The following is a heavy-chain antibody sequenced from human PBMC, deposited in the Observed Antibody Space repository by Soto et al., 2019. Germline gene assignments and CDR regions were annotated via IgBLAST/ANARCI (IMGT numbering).Heavy chain of an antibody. CDR2: ISWNGNII. J-gene: IGHJ4*02. CDR3: AKGGPDAFCGGGICYFDS. CDR1: GFTFDEYA. V-gene: IGHV3-9*01. Sequence: DVQLVESGGGLVQPGRSLRVSCAASGFTFDEYAMHWVRRVPGKGLEWVSSISWNGNIIGYAGSVKGRFPISRDNAKNSMYLQMNSLRPEDTALYVCAKGGPDAFCGGGICYFDSWGQGTLVTVSS. D-gene: IGHD2-15*01.